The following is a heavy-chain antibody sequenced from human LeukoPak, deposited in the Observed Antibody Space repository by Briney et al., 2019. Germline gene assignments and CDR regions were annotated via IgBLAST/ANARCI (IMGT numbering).Heavy chain of an antibody. CDR3: VRANFLYCGSTSCLFDF. Sequence: EASVTVSCKASGYTFTDYYLHWVRQAPGQGPEWMGWINPVSGGTHYVGKFQDRVTLTRDTSINTAYMELSGLRSDATAVYYCVRANFLYCGSTSCLFDFWGQGTLVTVSS. CDR2: INPVSGGT. J-gene: IGHJ4*02. CDR1: GYTFTDYY. D-gene: IGHD2-2*01. V-gene: IGHV1-2*02.